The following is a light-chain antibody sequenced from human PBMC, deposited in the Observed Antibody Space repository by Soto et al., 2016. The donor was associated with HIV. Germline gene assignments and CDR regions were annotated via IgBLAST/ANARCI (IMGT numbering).Light chain of an antibody. CDR1: VLAKKY. Sequence: SYELTQPSSVSVSPGQTARITCSGDVLAKKYARWFQQKPVQASVLVIYKDSERPSGIPERFSGSSSGTTVTLTISGAQVEDEADYYCYSAADNNYWVFGGGTKLTVL. CDR2: KDS. CDR3: YSAADNNYWV. V-gene: IGLV3-27*01. J-gene: IGLJ3*02.